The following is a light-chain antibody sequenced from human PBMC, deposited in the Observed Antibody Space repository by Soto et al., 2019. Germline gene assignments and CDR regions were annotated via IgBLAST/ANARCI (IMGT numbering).Light chain of an antibody. J-gene: IGLJ1*01. Sequence: QSALTQPPSASGSPGQSVTISCTGTSSDVGGYNYVSWYQQHPGKAPKLMIYEVSKRPSGVPDRFSGSKSGNTASLTVSGLQAEDEDDYYCSSYAGSNIPYVFGNGTKLTVL. CDR1: SSDVGGYNY. CDR2: EVS. V-gene: IGLV2-8*01. CDR3: SSYAGSNIPYV.